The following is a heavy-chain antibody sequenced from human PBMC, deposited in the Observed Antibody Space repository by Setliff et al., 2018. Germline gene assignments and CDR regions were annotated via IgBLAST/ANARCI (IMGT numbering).Heavy chain of an antibody. V-gene: IGHV4-34*01. D-gene: IGHD3-22*01. CDR3: ARGPMTLDY. CDR1: GFTFSNYA. J-gene: IGHJ4*02. Sequence: GSLRLSCAASGFTFSNYAMSWIRQPPGKGLEWIGEINHSGSTNYNPSLKSRVTISVDTSKNQFSLKLSSVTAADTAVYYCARGPMTLDYWGQGTLVTVSS. CDR2: INHSGST.